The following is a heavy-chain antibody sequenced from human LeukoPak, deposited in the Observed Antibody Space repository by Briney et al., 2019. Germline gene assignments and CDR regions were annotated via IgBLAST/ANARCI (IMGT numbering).Heavy chain of an antibody. J-gene: IGHJ4*02. D-gene: IGHD5-18*01. CDR2: IYYGGST. CDR3: ASLDLQGYGLD. V-gene: IGHV4-59*01. CDR1: GGSISSYY. Sequence: SETLSLTCTVSGGSISSYYWSWIRQPPGKGLEWIGYIYYGGSTNYNPSLKSRVTISVDTSKNQFSLKLSSVTAADTAVYYCASLDLQGYGLDWGQGTLVTVSS.